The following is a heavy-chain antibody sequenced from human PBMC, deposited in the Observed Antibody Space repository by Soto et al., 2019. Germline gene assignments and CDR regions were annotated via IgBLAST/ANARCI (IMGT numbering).Heavy chain of an antibody. CDR1: GYTFTSYY. Sequence: ASVKVSCKASGYTFTSYYMHWVRQAPGQGLGWMGIINPSGGSTSYAQKFQGRVTMTRDTSTSTVYMELSSLRSEDTAVYYCARDGRYYDSSGYPGVPYYYGMDVWGQGTTVTVSS. CDR3: ARDGRYYDSSGYPGVPYYYGMDV. V-gene: IGHV1-46*01. J-gene: IGHJ6*02. D-gene: IGHD3-22*01. CDR2: INPSGGST.